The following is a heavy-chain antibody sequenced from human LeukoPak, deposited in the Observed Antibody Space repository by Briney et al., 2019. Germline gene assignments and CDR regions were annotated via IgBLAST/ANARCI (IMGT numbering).Heavy chain of an antibody. CDR1: GGSISSYY. Sequence: SETLSLTCTVSGGSISSYYWSWIRQPPGKGLEWIGYIYYSGSTNYNPSLKSRVTISVDTSKNQFSLKLSSVTAADTAVYYCARHEGALPPGYWGQGTLVTVSS. D-gene: IGHD1-26*01. CDR2: IYYSGST. V-gene: IGHV4-59*08. J-gene: IGHJ4*02. CDR3: ARHEGALPPGY.